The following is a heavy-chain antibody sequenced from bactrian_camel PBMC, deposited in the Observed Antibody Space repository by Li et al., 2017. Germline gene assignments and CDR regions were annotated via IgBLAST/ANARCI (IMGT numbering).Heavy chain of an antibody. J-gene: IGHJ6*01. CDR2: KCTGVGVT. CDR1: GHSRGSNC. Sequence: HVQLVESGGGSVQAGGSLRLSCVLSGHSRGSNCVGWFRLPPGRAPAEREGVAAKCTGVGVTYYDDSVKDRFTIEDNANYAVDLQMNSPKPEDTAMYYCAAVRYGGSWYPLCRARSADFGYWGQGTQVTVS. D-gene: IGHD6*01. V-gene: IGHV3-3*01. CDR3: AAVRYGGSWYPLCRARSADFGY.